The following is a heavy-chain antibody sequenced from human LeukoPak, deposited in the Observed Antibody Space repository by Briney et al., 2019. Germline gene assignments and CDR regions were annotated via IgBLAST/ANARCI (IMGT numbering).Heavy chain of an antibody. D-gene: IGHD3-22*01. CDR2: IYYSGST. CDR3: ARDPYYYDSSGYPPAYYYYGMDV. CDR1: GGSISSGGYY. Sequence: PSETLSLTCTVSGGSISSGGYYWSWIRQHPGKGLEWIGYIYYSGSTYYNPSLKSRVTISVDTSKNQFSLKLSSVTAADTAVYYCARDPYYYDSSGYPPAYYYYGMDVWGQGTTVTVSS. J-gene: IGHJ6*02. V-gene: IGHV4-31*03.